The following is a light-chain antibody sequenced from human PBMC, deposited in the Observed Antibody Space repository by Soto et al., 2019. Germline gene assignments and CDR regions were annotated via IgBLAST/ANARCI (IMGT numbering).Light chain of an antibody. V-gene: IGLV2-14*01. CDR3: SSCSSTSTTL. Sequence: QSALTQPASVSGSPGQSITIPCTGTSSDIGSYNFVSWYQQYPGKAPKLIIFDVSNRPSGISNRFFGSKSGNTASLIISGLQAEDEADYYCSSCSSTSTTLFGGGTKLTVL. CDR1: SSDIGSYNF. CDR2: DVS. J-gene: IGLJ2*01.